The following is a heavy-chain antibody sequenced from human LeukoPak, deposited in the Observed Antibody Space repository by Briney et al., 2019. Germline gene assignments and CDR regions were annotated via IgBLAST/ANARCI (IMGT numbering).Heavy chain of an antibody. CDR1: GFTFSSNY. CDR2: ICSGGST. CDR3: ARVDTRDDYVWGSYRNFDWYFDL. D-gene: IGHD3-16*02. V-gene: IGHV3-66*02. Sequence: GGSLRLSCAASGFTFSSNYMSWVRQAPGKGLEWVSVICSGGSTYYADSVKGRFTISRDNSKNTLYLQMNSLRAEDTAVYYCARVDTRDDYVWGSYRNFDWYFDLWGRGTLVTVSS. J-gene: IGHJ2*01.